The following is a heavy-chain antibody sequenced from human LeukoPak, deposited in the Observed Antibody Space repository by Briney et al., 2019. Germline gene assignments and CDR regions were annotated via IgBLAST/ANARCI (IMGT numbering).Heavy chain of an antibody. D-gene: IGHD3-3*01. J-gene: IGHJ4*02. CDR3: ARDFPPYYDFWSGYYDY. CDR1: GFTFSSYA. Sequence: GRSLRLSCAASGFTFSSYAMHWVRQAPGKGLEWVAVISCDGSNKYYADSVKGRFTISRDNSKNTLYLQMNSLRAEDTAVYYCARDFPPYYDFWSGYYDYWGQGTLVTVSS. CDR2: ISCDGSNK. V-gene: IGHV3-30*04.